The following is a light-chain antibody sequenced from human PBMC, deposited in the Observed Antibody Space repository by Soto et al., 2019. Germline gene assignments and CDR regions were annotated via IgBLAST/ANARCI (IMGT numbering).Light chain of an antibody. J-gene: IGKJ2*01. V-gene: IGKV3-15*01. CDR1: QSVSSN. CDR2: GAS. CDR3: QQYNDWPPKQYT. Sequence: EIVMTQSPATLSVSPGERATLSCRASQSVSSNLAWYQQKPGQAPRLLIYGASTRATGIPARFSGSGSGTEFTLTISSLQSEDVAVYYCQQYNDWPPKQYTFGQGTKLEIK.